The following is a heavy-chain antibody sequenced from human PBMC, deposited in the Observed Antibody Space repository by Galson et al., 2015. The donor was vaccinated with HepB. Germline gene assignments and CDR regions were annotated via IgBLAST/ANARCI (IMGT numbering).Heavy chain of an antibody. CDR1: GFTFSSYA. D-gene: IGHD3-10*01. CDR3: AKDRGYGSGSYSHDAFDI. CDR2: ISGSGGST. Sequence: SLRLSCAASGFTFSSYAMSWVRQAPGKGLEWVSAISGSGGSTYYADSVKGRFTISRDNSKNTLYLQMNSLRAEDTAVYYCAKDRGYGSGSYSHDAFDIWGQGTMVTVSS. J-gene: IGHJ3*02. V-gene: IGHV3-23*01.